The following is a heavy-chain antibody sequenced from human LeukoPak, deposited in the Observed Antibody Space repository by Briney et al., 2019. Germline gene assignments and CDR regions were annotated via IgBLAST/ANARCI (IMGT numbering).Heavy chain of an antibody. V-gene: IGHV3-73*01. J-gene: IGHJ3*01. CDR1: GFTFSGSA. D-gene: IGHD5-18*01. CDR3: CRDSGYDFVDTAMGTFIVY. CDR2: IRSKANGYTT. Sequence: PGGSLKLSCAASGFTFSGSAMHWVPQASEKGLEWVGRIRSKANGYTTAYAASVKGRFTISSDDSKNTAYLQMNSLKTEDTGVYYCCRDSGYDFVDTAMGTFIVYRGKGTMVAVSS.